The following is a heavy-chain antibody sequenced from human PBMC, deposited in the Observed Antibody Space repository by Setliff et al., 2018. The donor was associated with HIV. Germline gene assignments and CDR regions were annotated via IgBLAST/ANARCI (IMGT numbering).Heavy chain of an antibody. V-gene: IGHV4-39*01. Sequence: SETLSLTCSVSGGSLSSGTYYWGWVRQPPGKGLEWIGSIYYGGTTYYNPSLNSRVTISVDMSKNQFSLKLNSLTAAGTALYYCARAINHDILTGYYRVWGYYFDYWGQGTPVTVSS. J-gene: IGHJ4*02. D-gene: IGHD3-9*01. CDR2: IYYGGTT. CDR1: GGSLSSGTYY. CDR3: ARAINHDILTGYYRVWGYYFDY.